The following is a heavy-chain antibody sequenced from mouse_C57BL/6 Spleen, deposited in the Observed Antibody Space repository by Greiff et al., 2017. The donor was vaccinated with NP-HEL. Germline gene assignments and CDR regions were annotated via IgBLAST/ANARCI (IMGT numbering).Heavy chain of an antibody. V-gene: IGHV5-9*01. D-gene: IGHD2-4*01. CDR1: GFTFSSYT. J-gene: IGHJ4*01. CDR3: ARRGGYYDYEREMDY. Sequence: EVMLVESGGGLVKPGGSLKLSCAASGFTFSSYTMSWVRQTPEKRLEWVATISGGGGNTYYPDSVKGRFTISRDNAKNTLYLQMSSLRSEDTALYYCARRGGYYDYEREMDYWGQGTSVTVSS. CDR2: ISGGGGNT.